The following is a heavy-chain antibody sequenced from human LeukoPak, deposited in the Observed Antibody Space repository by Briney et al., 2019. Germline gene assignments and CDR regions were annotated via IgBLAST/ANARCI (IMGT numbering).Heavy chain of an antibody. CDR1: GYTFTSYG. J-gene: IGHJ4*02. D-gene: IGHD6-13*01. CDR2: ISAYNGNT. CDR3: ARGGSGSSSWYPTSHSDY. V-gene: IGHV1-18*01. Sequence: ASVKVSCKASGYTFTSYGISWVRQAPGQGLEWMGWISAYNGNTNYAQKLQGRVTMTTDTSTSTAYMELRSLRSDDTAVYYCARGGSGSSSWYPTSHSDYWGQGTLVTVSS.